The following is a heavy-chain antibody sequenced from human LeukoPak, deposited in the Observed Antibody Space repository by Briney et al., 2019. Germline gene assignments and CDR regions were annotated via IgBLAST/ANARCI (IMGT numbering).Heavy chain of an antibody. J-gene: IGHJ3*02. Sequence: GGSLRLSCAASGFTFSSYSMNWVRQAPGKGLEWVSYISSSSSTIYYADSVKGRFTISRDNAKNSLYLQMNSLRAEDTAVYYCARAGWNDGGDAFDIWGQGTMVTVSS. V-gene: IGHV3-48*01. CDR2: ISSSSSTI. CDR3: ARAGWNDGGDAFDI. CDR1: GFTFSSYS. D-gene: IGHD1-1*01.